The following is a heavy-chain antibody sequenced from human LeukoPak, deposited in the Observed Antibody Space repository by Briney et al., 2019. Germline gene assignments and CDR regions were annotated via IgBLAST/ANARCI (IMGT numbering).Heavy chain of an antibody. D-gene: IGHD6-19*01. CDR3: AKPVSGWDFDY. Sequence: PGGSLRLSCAASGFTFSSYEMNWVRQAPGKGLEWVAVISYDGSNKYYADSVKGRFTISRDNSKNTLYLQMNSLRAEDTAVYYCAKPVSGWDFDYWGQGTLVTVSS. CDR2: ISYDGSNK. V-gene: IGHV3-30*18. CDR1: GFTFSSYE. J-gene: IGHJ4*02.